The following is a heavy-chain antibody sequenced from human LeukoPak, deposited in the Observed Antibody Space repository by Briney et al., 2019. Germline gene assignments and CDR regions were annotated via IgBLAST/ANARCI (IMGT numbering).Heavy chain of an antibody. Sequence: GESLKISCKSSGYSFTNYWIGWVRQMPGKGLEWMGIFYPGDSDTRYSPSFQGQVTISADKSISTVFLQWSSLKASDTAIYYCARHLRGSATYPIDYWGQGTLVTVSS. D-gene: IGHD3-10*01. CDR2: FYPGDSDT. CDR3: ARHLRGSATYPIDY. CDR1: GYSFTNYW. V-gene: IGHV5-51*01. J-gene: IGHJ4*02.